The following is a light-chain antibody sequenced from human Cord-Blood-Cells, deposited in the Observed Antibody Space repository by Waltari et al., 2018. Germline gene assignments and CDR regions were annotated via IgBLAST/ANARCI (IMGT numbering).Light chain of an antibody. CDR3: CSYAGSSTYYV. Sequence: QSALPQPASVSGSPGQSITISCTGTSSDVGSYNPVPWYQQPPGKAPKLMIYEGSKRPSGVSNRFSGSKSGNTASLTISGLQAEDEADYYCCSYAGSSTYYVFGTGTKVTVL. CDR1: SSDVGSYNP. V-gene: IGLV2-23*01. J-gene: IGLJ1*01. CDR2: EGS.